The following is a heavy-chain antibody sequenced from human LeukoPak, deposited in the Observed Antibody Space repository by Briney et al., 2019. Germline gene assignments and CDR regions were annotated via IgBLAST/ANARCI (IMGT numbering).Heavy chain of an antibody. CDR2: IKSKTDGGTT. V-gene: IGHV3-15*07. Sequence: GGSLRLSCAASGFTFSNAWMNWVRQAPGKGLEWVGRIKSKTDGGTTDYAAPMKGRFTISRDDSKNTLYLQMNSLKTEDTAVYYCARTYYDILTGIRDFDYWGQGTLVTVSS. CDR1: GFTFSNAW. D-gene: IGHD3-9*01. J-gene: IGHJ4*02. CDR3: ARTYYDILTGIRDFDY.